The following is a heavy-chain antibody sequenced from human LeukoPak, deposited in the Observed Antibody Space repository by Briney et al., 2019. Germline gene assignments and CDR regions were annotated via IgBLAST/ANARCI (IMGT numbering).Heavy chain of an antibody. V-gene: IGHV3-21*01. CDR2: ISSSSSYI. CDR3: PRGSEWDLLGSCDR. CDR1: GFTFSSYS. D-gene: IGHD1-26*01. Sequence: PGGSLRLSCAASGFTFSSYSMNWVRQAPGKGLEWVSSISSSSSYIYYADSVKGRFTISRDNAKNSLYLQMNSLRVEDTAVYYCPRGSEWDLLGSCDRWGQGTLVTVSS. J-gene: IGHJ5*02.